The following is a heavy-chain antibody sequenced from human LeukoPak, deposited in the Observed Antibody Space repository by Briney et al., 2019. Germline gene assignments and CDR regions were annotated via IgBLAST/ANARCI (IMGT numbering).Heavy chain of an antibody. Sequence: ASVKVSCKASGYIFTSYGISWVRQAPGQGLEWMGWISAYNGNTNYARMLQGRVTMTTDTSTSTAYMELRSLRSDDTAVYYCAREPQQLVGATGGGFNFWGQGTLVTVSS. D-gene: IGHD1-26*01. J-gene: IGHJ4*02. CDR2: ISAYNGNT. CDR3: AREPQQLVGATGGGFNF. V-gene: IGHV1-18*01. CDR1: GYIFTSYG.